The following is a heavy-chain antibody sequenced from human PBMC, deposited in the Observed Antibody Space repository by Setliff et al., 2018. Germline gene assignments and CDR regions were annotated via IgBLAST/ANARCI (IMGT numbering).Heavy chain of an antibody. J-gene: IGHJ4*02. CDR3: ARVSRSYGLPLDY. CDR1: GFTFSRYW. V-gene: IGHV3-48*04. Sequence: PGGSLRLSCVASGFTFSRYWMSWVRQAPGKGLEWVSYISSSGSTIYYADSVKGRFTISRDNAKNSLYLQMNSLRAEDTAVYYCARVSRSYGLPLDYWGQGTLVTVSS. CDR2: ISSSGSTI. D-gene: IGHD5-18*01.